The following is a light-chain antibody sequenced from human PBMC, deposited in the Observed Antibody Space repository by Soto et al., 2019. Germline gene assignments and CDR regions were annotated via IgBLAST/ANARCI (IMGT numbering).Light chain of an antibody. Sequence: EIVMTKSPGTLSLSPGERATLSCRASQSVSSNFLAWYQQRPGQAPRLLMDGASSRAAGIPDRFSGSGSGTDFTLTISRLELEDFAVYYCHHYGRSAIFTVGPGTTVDIK. CDR3: HHYGRSAIFT. J-gene: IGKJ3*01. V-gene: IGKV3-20*01. CDR2: GAS. CDR1: QSVSSNF.